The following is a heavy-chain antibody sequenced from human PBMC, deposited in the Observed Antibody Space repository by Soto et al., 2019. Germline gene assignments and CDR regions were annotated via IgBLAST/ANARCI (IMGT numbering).Heavy chain of an antibody. CDR3: AKVYSGYDSGASDI. D-gene: IGHD5-12*01. CDR1: GGTFSSYA. V-gene: IGHV1-69*13. CDR2: IIPIFGTA. Sequence: SVKVSCKASGGTFSSYAISWVRQAPGQGLEWMGGIIPIFGTANYAQKFQGRVTITADESTSTAYMELSSLRSEDTAVYYCAKVYSGYDSGASDIWGQGTMVTVSS. J-gene: IGHJ3*02.